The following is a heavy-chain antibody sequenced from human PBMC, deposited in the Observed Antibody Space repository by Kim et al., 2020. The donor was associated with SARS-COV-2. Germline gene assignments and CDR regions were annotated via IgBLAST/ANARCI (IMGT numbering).Heavy chain of an antibody. J-gene: IGHJ4*02. D-gene: IGHD3-22*01. V-gene: IGHV4-39*01. CDR3: ARGYDSSGYYDGYFDY. CDR2: IYYSGST. Sequence: SETLSLTCTVSGGSISSSSYYWGWIRQPPGKGLEWIGSIYYSGSTYYNPSLKSRVTISVDTSKNQFSLKLSSVTAADTAVYYCARGYDSSGYYDGYFDYWGQGTLVTVSS. CDR1: GGSISSSSYY.